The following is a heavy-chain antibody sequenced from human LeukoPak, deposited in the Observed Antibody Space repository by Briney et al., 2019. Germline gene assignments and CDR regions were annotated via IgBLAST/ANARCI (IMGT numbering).Heavy chain of an antibody. CDR3: ARVSMISHMDV. D-gene: IGHD3-22*01. CDR2: IYSGGST. Sequence: GGSLRLSCAASGFTVSSNYMIWVRQAPGKGLEWVSVIYSGGSTYYADSVKGRFTISRDNSKNTLYLQMNSLRAEDTAVYYCARVSMISHMDVWGKGTTVTISS. V-gene: IGHV3-66*01. J-gene: IGHJ6*03. CDR1: GFTVSSNY.